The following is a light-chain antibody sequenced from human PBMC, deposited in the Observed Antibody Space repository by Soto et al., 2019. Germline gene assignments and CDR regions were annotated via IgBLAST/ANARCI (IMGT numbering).Light chain of an antibody. CDR2: DAS. V-gene: IGKV3-11*01. CDR1: QSGSSY. J-gene: IGKJ5*01. Sequence: EIVLTQSPATLSLSPGERATLSCRPSQSGSSYLACYQQKPGQAPRLLIYDASNRATGIPARFSGSGSGTDFTLTISSLEPEDFAIYYCQQRSNWPRISCGQGTRLEIK. CDR3: QQRSNWPRIS.